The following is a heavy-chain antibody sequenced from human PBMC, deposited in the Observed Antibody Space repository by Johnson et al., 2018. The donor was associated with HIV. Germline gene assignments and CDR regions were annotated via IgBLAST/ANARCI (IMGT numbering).Heavy chain of an antibody. CDR1: GFIFSTYG. CDR3: AKCIWGSSLIDAFDI. Sequence: QVQLVESGGGVVQPGRSLRLSCAASGFIFSTYGIHWVRQAPGKGLEWVAGMWYDGSNKDYADSVKVRFTISRDNSKNTLYLQMNSLRAEDTAVYYCAKCIWGSSLIDAFDIWGQGTRVTVSS. J-gene: IGHJ3*02. CDR2: MWYDGSNK. D-gene: IGHD6-13*01. V-gene: IGHV3-33*06.